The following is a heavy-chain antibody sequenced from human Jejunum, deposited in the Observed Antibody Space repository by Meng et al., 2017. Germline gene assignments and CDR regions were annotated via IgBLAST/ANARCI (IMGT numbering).Heavy chain of an antibody. V-gene: IGHV3-48*03. CDR2: ISSTGTTI. CDR1: GFTFSTYE. D-gene: IGHD6-19*01. J-gene: IGHJ6*02. Sequence: GESLKISCAGSGFTFSTYEMNWVRQAPGKGLEWVSCISSTGTTIYYADSVKGRFTISRDNAKNSLYLQMNSLRADDTAVYYCARMGRLQWLVGEPLGMDVWGRGTTVTVSS. CDR3: ARMGRLQWLVGEPLGMDV.